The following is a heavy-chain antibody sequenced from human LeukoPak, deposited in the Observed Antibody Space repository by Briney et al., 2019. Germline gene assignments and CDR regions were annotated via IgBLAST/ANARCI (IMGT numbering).Heavy chain of an antibody. CDR3: AKDLVRYCSGGSCFSLYYYYGMDV. D-gene: IGHD2-15*01. CDR2: IRYDGSNK. Sequence: PGGSLRLSCAASGFTFSSYGMHWVRQAPGKGLEWVAFIRYDGSNKHYADSVKGRFTISRDNSKNTLYLQMNSLRAEDTAVYYCAKDLVRYCSGGSCFSLYYYYGMDVWGQGTTVTVSS. J-gene: IGHJ6*02. CDR1: GFTFSSYG. V-gene: IGHV3-30*02.